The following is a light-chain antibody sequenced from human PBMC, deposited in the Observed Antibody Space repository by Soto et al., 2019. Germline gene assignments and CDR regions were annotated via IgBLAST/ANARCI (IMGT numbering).Light chain of an antibody. CDR3: SSYTDVVTLEV. CDR1: SADFGGQNY. Sequence: QSVLAQPASVSGSLGQSITISCTGTSADFGGQNYVSWYQQHPGRAPKLILYEVSNRPSGVSNRFSGSKSGNTASLTISGLXAEDVADYYCSSYTDVVTLEVFGPGTKVTVL. J-gene: IGLJ1*01. CDR2: EVS. V-gene: IGLV2-14*01.